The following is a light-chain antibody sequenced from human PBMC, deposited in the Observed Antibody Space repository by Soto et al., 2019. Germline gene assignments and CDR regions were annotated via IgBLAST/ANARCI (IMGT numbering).Light chain of an antibody. CDR2: DAS. CDR1: QSFSGH. Sequence: EIVLTQSPDNLSLSPGERATLSCRASQSFSGHLAWYQQKPGQAPRLLIYDASKRATGIPARFSGSGFGTDYTLTISSLEPEDFAVYYCQQRSKWRTFGQGTKVDIK. CDR3: QQRSKWRT. V-gene: IGKV3-11*01. J-gene: IGKJ1*01.